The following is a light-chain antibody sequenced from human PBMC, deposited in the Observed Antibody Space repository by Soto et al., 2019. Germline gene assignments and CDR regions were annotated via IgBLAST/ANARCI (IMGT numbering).Light chain of an antibody. CDR3: QQLNTYALT. Sequence: DIQLTQSPSFLSASVGDRVTITCRASQGISSYLAWYQQKPGKAPKLLIYAASTLQSGVPSRFSGSGSRTEFTLTISSLQPEDFATYYCQQLNTYALTFGGGTQVEIK. CDR1: QGISSY. CDR2: AAS. V-gene: IGKV1-9*01. J-gene: IGKJ4*01.